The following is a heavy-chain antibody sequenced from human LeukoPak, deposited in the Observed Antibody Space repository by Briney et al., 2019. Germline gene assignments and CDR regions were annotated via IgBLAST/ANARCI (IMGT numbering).Heavy chain of an antibody. J-gene: IGHJ6*02. CDR1: GFTFSSYG. D-gene: IGHD3-9*01. CDR2: ISYDGSNK. V-gene: IGHV3-30*18. Sequence: PGGSLRLSCAASGFTFSSYGMPWVRQAPGKELEWVAVISYDGSNKYYADSVKGRFAISRDNSKNTLYLQMNSLRAEDTAVYYCAKGSYDILTGYYYYYYYGMDVWGQGTTVTVSS. CDR3: AKGSYDILTGYYYYYYYGMDV.